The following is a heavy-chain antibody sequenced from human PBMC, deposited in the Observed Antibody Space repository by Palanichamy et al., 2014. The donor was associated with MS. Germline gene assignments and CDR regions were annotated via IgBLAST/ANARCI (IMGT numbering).Heavy chain of an antibody. V-gene: IGHV3-33*01. J-gene: IGHJ4*02. D-gene: IGHD1-26*01. CDR3: ARDDGTYHLEY. Sequence: QMQLVESGGGVVQPGRSLRLSCAASGFTFSSHGFHWVRQAPGKGLEWVAVIWYDGSKKYYADSVKGRFTVSRDDSKNTLYLQMNGLKAEDTAVYYCARDDGTYHLEYWGQGTLVTVSS. CDR2: IWYDGSKK. CDR1: GFTFSSHG.